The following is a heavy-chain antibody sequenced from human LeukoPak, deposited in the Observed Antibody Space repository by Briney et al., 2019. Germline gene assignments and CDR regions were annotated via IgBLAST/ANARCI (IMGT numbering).Heavy chain of an antibody. V-gene: IGHV1-2*04. D-gene: IGHD3-10*01. CDR3: ARGVDTSYGSTDFDY. CDR1: GYTFTCYY. Sequence: ASVKVSCKASGYTFTCYYMHWVRQAPGQGLEWMGWINPNSGGTNYAQKFQGWVTMTRDTSISTAYMELSRLRSGDTAVYYCARGVDTSYGSTDFDYWGQGTLVTVSS. CDR2: INPNSGGT. J-gene: IGHJ4*02.